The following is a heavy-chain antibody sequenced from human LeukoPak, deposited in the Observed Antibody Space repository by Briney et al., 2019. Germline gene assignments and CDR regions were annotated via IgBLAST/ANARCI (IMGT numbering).Heavy chain of an antibody. V-gene: IGHV3-30*04. CDR3: AKGRWGAVASFDN. D-gene: IGHD6-19*01. Sequence: GGSLRLSCVASGFTFSRYDVHWVRQAPGKGLEWVAVVSNDGKNKIYANSVKGRFTISRDNSKNTLNLQMNSLRAEDTAVYYCAKGRWGAVASFDNWGQGTLVTVSS. J-gene: IGHJ4*02. CDR2: VSNDGKNK. CDR1: GFTFSRYD.